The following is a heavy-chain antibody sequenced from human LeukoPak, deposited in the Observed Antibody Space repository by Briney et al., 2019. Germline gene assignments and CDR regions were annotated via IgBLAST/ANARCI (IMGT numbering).Heavy chain of an antibody. CDR1: GYTFTGYY. V-gene: IGHV1-2*02. CDR2: INPNSGGT. CDR3: AALGYCSSTSCSPTYYFDY. J-gene: IGHJ4*02. Sequence: GASVKVSCKASGYTFTGYYMHWVRQAPGQGLEWMGWINPNSGGTNYAQKFQGRVTMTRDTSISTAYMELSRLRSDDTAVYYCAALGYCSSTSCSPTYYFDYWGQGTLVTVS. D-gene: IGHD2-2*01.